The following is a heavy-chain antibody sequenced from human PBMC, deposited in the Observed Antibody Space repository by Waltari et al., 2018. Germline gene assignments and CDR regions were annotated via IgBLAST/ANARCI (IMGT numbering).Heavy chain of an antibody. Sequence: EVQLVSSGVGLIQPVFSLRLSCAASGFTVSSNYLLWVRQAPGKGLEWVSVIDSVGSTYYAESVKGRFTISRDNSKNTLYLQMNSLRAEYTAVYYCARGGLLPYFDYWGQGTLVTVSS. J-gene: IGHJ4*02. CDR1: GFTVSSNY. V-gene: IGHV3-53*01. CDR3: ARGGLLPYFDY. CDR2: IDSVGST. D-gene: IGHD2-15*01.